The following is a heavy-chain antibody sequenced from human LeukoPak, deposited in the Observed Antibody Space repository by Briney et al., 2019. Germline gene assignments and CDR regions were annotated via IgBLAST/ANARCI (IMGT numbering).Heavy chain of an antibody. D-gene: IGHD3-10*01. CDR2: XSSSSSYT. Sequence: GGSLRLSCAASGFTFSDYYMSWIRQAPGKGLXXXXXXSSSSSYTNYADSVKGRFTISRDNAKNSLYLQMNSLRAEDTAVYYCARDPLYGSGTVFDYWGQGTLVTVSS. V-gene: IGHV3-11*06. CDR1: GFTFSDYY. CDR3: ARDPLYGSGTVFDY. J-gene: IGHJ4*02.